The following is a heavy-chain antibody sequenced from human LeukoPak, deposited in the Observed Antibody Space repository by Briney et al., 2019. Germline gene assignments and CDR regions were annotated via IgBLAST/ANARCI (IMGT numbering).Heavy chain of an antibody. CDR1: GYTFTGYY. J-gene: IGHJ6*03. CDR3: ASSSPGPDPYYYYYMDV. CDR2: INPNSGGT. V-gene: IGHV1-2*02. Sequence: ASVKVSCKASGYTFTGYYMHWVRQAPGQGLEWMGWINPNSGGTNYAQKFQGRVTMTRDASISTAYMELSRLRSDDTAVYYCASSSPGPDPYYYYYMDVWGKGTTVTISS.